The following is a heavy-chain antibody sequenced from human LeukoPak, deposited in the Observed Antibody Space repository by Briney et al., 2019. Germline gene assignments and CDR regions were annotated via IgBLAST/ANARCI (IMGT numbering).Heavy chain of an antibody. D-gene: IGHD4-23*01. CDR3: ARTDYGGNQGDFDY. CDR1: GCTFSSYA. J-gene: IGHJ4*02. V-gene: IGHV1-69*05. Sequence: SVKVSCKASGCTFSSYAISWVRQAPGQGLEWMGRIIPIFGTANYAQKFQGRVTITTDESTSTAYMELSSLRSEDTAVYYCARTDYGGNQGDFDYWGQGTLVTVSS. CDR2: IIPIFGTA.